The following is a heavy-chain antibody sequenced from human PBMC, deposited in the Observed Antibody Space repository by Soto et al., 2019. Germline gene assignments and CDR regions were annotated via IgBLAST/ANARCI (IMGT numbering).Heavy chain of an antibody. CDR2: ISYDGSNK. CDR1: GFTFSSYA. Sequence: GGSLRLSCAASGFTFSSYAMHWVRQAPGKGLEWVAVISYDGSNKYYADSGKGRFTISRDNSKNTLYLQMNSLRAEDTAVYYCARGGDPGIYYYGMDVWGQGTTVTVSS. J-gene: IGHJ6*02. CDR3: ARGGDPGIYYYGMDV. D-gene: IGHD2-21*02. V-gene: IGHV3-30-3*01.